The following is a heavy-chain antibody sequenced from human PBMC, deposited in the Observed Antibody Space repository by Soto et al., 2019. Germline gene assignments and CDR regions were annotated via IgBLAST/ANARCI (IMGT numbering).Heavy chain of an antibody. CDR3: ARGGGSSWRPPPRYYFDY. Sequence: SETLSLTCAVYGGSFSGYYWSWIRQPPGKGLEWIGEINHSGSTNYNPSLKSRVTISVDTSKNQFSLKLSSVTAADTAVYYCARGGGSSWRPPPRYYFDYWGQGTLVTVSS. V-gene: IGHV4-34*01. J-gene: IGHJ4*02. CDR2: INHSGST. CDR1: GGSFSGYY. D-gene: IGHD6-13*01.